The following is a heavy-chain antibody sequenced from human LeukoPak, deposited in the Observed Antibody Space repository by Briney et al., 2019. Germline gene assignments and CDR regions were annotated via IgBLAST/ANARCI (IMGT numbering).Heavy chain of an antibody. J-gene: IGHJ4*02. V-gene: IGHV3-20*01. Sequence: PGGSLRLSCAASGFTFSSYSMNWVRQAPGKGLEWVSGINWNGGSTGYADSVKGRFTISRDNAKNSLYLQMNSLRAKDTALYHCARHSGTAWNRYYFDYWGQGTLVTVSS. D-gene: IGHD3-10*01. CDR1: GFTFSSYS. CDR3: ARHSGTAWNRYYFDY. CDR2: INWNGGST.